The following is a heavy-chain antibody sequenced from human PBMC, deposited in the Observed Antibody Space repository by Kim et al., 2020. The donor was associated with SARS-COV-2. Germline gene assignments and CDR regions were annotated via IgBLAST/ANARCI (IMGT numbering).Heavy chain of an antibody. D-gene: IGHD2-2*01. CDR1: GYTFTSYG. CDR2: ISAYNGNT. CDR3: ARECQKEGYCSMHY. V-gene: IGHV1-18*01. J-gene: IGHJ4*02. Sequence: ASVKVSCKASGYTFTSYGISWVRQAPGQGLEWMGWISAYNGNTNYAQKLQGRVTMTTDTSTSTAYMELRSLRSDDTAVYYCARECQKEGYCSMHYWGQGTLVTVSS.